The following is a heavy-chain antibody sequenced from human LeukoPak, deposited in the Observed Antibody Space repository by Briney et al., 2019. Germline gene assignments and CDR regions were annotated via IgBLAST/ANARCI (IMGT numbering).Heavy chain of an antibody. J-gene: IGHJ3*02. CDR1: GGSISSYY. V-gene: IGHV4-59*01. CDR2: IYYSGST. Sequence: SETLSLTCTVSGGSISSYYWSWIRQPPGKGLEWIGYIYYSGSTNYNPSLKSRVTISVDTSKNQFSLKLSSVTAADTAVYYCAREWGYGSGSYREYDAFDIWGQGTMVTVSS. CDR3: AREWGYGSGSYREYDAFDI. D-gene: IGHD3-10*01.